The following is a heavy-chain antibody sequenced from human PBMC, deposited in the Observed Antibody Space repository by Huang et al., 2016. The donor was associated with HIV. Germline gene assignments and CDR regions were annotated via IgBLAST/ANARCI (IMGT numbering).Heavy chain of an antibody. J-gene: IGHJ6*02. V-gene: IGHV1-18*04. CDR3: ARLYLYGMDV. Sequence: QVQLVQSGAEVKKPGASVTVSCKSSGYTFTSYGISWVRQAPGQGLAWMGWIRAYNGNTNYAQKRHGRVTMTTDTSTNTVNMEMTSLRSDDTAVYYCARLYLYGMDVWGQGTTVTVSS. D-gene: IGHD3-16*02. CDR2: IRAYNGNT. CDR1: GYTFTSYG.